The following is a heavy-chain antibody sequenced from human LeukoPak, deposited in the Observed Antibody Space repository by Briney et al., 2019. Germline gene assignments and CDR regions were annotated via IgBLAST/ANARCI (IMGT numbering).Heavy chain of an antibody. J-gene: IGHJ5*02. V-gene: IGHV4-59*12. CDR3: ARGRVQLWLRGGWFDP. CDR1: GGSISSYY. Sequence: SETLSLTCTVSGGSISSYYWSWIRQSPGKGLEWIGYIYYSGSTNYNPSLKSRVTISVDTSKNQFSLKLSSVTAADTAVYYCARGRVQLWLRGGWFDPWGQGTLVTVSS. D-gene: IGHD5-18*01. CDR2: IYYSGST.